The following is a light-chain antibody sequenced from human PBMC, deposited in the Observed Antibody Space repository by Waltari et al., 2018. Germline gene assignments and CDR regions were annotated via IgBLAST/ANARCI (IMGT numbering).Light chain of an antibody. J-gene: IGLJ1*01. V-gene: IGLV1-40*01. Sequence: QSVLTQPPSMPGAPGQRVTIPCPGSSSNLGPPYDEHWYQQLPETSPKLLIYANNNRPSEVPDRFSASKSGTSAFLAIAGLQPEDEADYYCQSFDASLGYVFGTGTRVTVL. CDR2: ANN. CDR3: QSFDASLGYV. CDR1: SSNLGPPYD.